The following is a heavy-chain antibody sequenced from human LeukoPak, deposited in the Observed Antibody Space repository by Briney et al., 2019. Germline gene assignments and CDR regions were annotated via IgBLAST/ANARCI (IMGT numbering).Heavy chain of an antibody. CDR3: ARGPRTLGYCSTTSCYDFDY. CDR2: IYYSGST. V-gene: IGHV4-59*01. CDR1: GGSMTNYY. Sequence: KASETLSLTCTVSGGSMTNYYWSWIRQPPGKGLEWIGYIYYSGSTNFNPSLKSRVTISLQTSNTQFSLKLSSVTAADTAVYYCARGPRTLGYCSTTSCYDFDYWGQGTLVTVPS. J-gene: IGHJ4*02. D-gene: IGHD2-2*01.